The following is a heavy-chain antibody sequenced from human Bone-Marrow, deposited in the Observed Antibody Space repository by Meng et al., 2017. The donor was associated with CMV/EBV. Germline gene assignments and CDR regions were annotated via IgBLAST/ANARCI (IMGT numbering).Heavy chain of an antibody. V-gene: IGHV3-74*01. Sequence: GESLKISCAASGFTFSSYWMHWVRQAPGKGLVWVSRINSDGSSTSYADSVKGRFTTSRDNAKNTLYLQMNSLRAEDTAVYYCAKEFEGCSGGSCYSLFDYWGQGTLVTVSS. J-gene: IGHJ4*02. CDR2: INSDGSST. CDR3: AKEFEGCSGGSCYSLFDY. CDR1: GFTFSSYW. D-gene: IGHD2-15*01.